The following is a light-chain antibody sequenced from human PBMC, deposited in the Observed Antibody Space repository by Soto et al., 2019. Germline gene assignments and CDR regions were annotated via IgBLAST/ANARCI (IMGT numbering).Light chain of an antibody. CDR1: QSISSY. Sequence: DTQMTQSPSSLSASVRDRVTITCRASQSISSYLNWYQQKPGKAPKLLIYAASSLQSGVQSRYSGSGSGTDFTLTISSLQPEDFATYYCQQSYSTPLTFGGGIKVEIK. V-gene: IGKV1-39*01. CDR3: QQSYSTPLT. CDR2: AAS. J-gene: IGKJ4*01.